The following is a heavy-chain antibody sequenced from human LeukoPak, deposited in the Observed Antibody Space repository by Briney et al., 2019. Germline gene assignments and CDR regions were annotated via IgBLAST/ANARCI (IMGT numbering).Heavy chain of an antibody. J-gene: IGHJ6*02. CDR2: IIPIFGTA. CDR3: ARAKLFRHYGSSGYYSTFHYYYGMDV. Sequence: EASVKVSCKASEGTFSSYTITWVRQAPGQGLEWMGGIIPIFGTANYAQKFQGRVTITADESTSTAYMELSSLRSEDTAVYYCARAKLFRHYGSSGYYSTFHYYYGMDVWGQGTTVTVFS. CDR1: EGTFSSYT. V-gene: IGHV1-69*01. D-gene: IGHD3-22*01.